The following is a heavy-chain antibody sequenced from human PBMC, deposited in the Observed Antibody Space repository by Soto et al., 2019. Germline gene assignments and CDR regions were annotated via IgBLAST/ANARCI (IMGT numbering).Heavy chain of an antibody. J-gene: IGHJ5*02. CDR1: GGSISSGGYS. CDR3: ARDQLEGNWFDP. D-gene: IGHD1-1*01. Sequence: PSETLSLTYAVSGGSISSGGYSWNWIRQPPGKGLEWIGYIYHSGSTLYNPSLKSRVTISVDKSKNQFSLKLSSVTAADTAVYYCARDQLEGNWFDPWGRGTLVTVSS. CDR2: IYHSGST. V-gene: IGHV4-30-2*01.